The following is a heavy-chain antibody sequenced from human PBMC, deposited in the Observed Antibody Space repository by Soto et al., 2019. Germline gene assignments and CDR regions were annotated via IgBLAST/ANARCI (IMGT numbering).Heavy chain of an antibody. CDR1: GGTFSRYA. J-gene: IGHJ4*02. CDR3: ARGPIVVVPAAYYFDY. Sequence: SVKVSCKASGGTFSRYAISWVRQAPGQGLEWMGGIIPIFGTANYAQKFQGRVTITADESTSTAYMELSSLRSEDTAVYYCARGPIVVVPAAYYFDYWGQGTLVTVSS. V-gene: IGHV1-69*13. CDR2: IIPIFGTA. D-gene: IGHD2-2*01.